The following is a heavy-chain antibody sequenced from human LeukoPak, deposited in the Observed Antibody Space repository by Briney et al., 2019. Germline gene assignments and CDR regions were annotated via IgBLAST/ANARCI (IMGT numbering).Heavy chain of an antibody. CDR1: GFPFHNYW. CDR3: ARPHYYYYMDV. CDR2: INQDENEK. J-gene: IGHJ6*03. V-gene: IGHV3-7*01. Sequence: GGSLRLSCAASGFPFHNYWMTWVRQAPGKGLEWVANINQDENEKYYLDSVKGRFTISRGNAKNSLYLQMSSLRAEDTAVYYCARPHYYYYMDVWGKGTTVTVSS.